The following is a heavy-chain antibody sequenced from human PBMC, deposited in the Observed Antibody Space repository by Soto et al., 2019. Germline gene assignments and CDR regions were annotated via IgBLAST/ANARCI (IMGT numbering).Heavy chain of an antibody. J-gene: IGHJ6*02. CDR1: GYTFTGYY. V-gene: IGHV1-2*04. CDR2: INPNSGGT. CDR3: ARERAEPVGSTSCYGMDV. Sequence: GASVKVSCKASGYTFTGYYMHWVRQAPGQGLEWMGWINPNSGGTNYAQKFQGWVTMTRDTSISTAYMELSRLRSDDTAVYYCARERAEPVGSTSCYGMDVWGQGTTVTVSS. D-gene: IGHD2-2*01.